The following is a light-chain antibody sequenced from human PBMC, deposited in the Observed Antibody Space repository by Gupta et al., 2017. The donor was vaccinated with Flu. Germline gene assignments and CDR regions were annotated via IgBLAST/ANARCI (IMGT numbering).Light chain of an antibody. CDR1: NIGSKT. CDR2: DDK. Sequence: SHVLTQPPSVPVAPGKTPSFTCGGNNIGSKTVHWYQHKPGPAPVLVVLDDKGRPSGIPERFSFSNSGDTDTLTIRRVEAGDEADYYYQVWDESNGNSWVFGGGTKLTVL. CDR3: QVWDESNGNSWV. J-gene: IGLJ3*02. V-gene: IGLV3-21*03.